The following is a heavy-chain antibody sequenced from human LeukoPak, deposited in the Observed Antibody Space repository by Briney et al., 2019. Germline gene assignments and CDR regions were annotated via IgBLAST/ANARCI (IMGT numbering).Heavy chain of an antibody. CDR2: IIPIFGTA. J-gene: IGHJ4*02. D-gene: IGHD3-22*01. CDR1: GGTFSSYA. Sequence: SVKVSCKASGGTFSSYAISWVRQAPGQGLEWMGGIIPIFGTANYAQKFQGRVTITADKSTSTAYMELSSLRSEDTAVYYCARDPQPYYYDSSGYWYFDYWGQGTLVTVSS. CDR3: ARDPQPYYYDSSGYWYFDY. V-gene: IGHV1-69*06.